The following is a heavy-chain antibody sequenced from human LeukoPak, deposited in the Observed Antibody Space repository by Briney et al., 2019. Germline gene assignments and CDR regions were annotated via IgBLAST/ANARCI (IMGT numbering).Heavy chain of an antibody. D-gene: IGHD4-11*01. Sequence: GGSLRLSCAASGFTFNSYAMSWVRQAPGKGLEWVSAISGSGDYTYYADSVKGRVTISRDNSKNTLYLQMSSLRAEDTAVYYCARATTTYYFDSWGQGILVTVSS. CDR2: ISGSGDYT. CDR3: ARATTTYYFDS. J-gene: IGHJ4*02. CDR1: GFTFNSYA. V-gene: IGHV3-23*01.